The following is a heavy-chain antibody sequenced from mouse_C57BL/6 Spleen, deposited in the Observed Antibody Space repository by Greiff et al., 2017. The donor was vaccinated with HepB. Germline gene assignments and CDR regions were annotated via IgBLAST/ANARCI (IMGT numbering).Heavy chain of an antibody. Sequence: VQLQQPGAELVRPGSSVKLSCKASGYTFTSYWMHWVKQRPIQGLEWIGNIDPSDSETHYNQKFKDKATWTVDKSSSTAYMQLSSLTSEDSAVYYCARHYYGSPYYFDYWGQGTTLTVSS. CDR2: IDPSDSET. CDR3: ARHYYGSPYYFDY. D-gene: IGHD1-1*01. J-gene: IGHJ2*01. V-gene: IGHV1-52*01. CDR1: GYTFTSYW.